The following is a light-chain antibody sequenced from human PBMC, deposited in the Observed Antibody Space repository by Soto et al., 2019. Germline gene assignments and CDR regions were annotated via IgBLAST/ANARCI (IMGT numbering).Light chain of an antibody. V-gene: IGKV3-11*01. CDR3: QHRYGFT. J-gene: IGKJ3*01. Sequence: EIVLTQSPATLSLSPGERATLSCRASQSFNSYLAWYQQKPGQAPRLLIHDASHRAPGIPARFSGSGSGTDFTLTIRRLEAADFAVYYCQHRYGFTFGPGTKVDI. CDR1: QSFNSY. CDR2: DAS.